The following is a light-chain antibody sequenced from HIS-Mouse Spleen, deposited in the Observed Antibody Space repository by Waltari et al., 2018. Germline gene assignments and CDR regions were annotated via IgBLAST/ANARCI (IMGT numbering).Light chain of an antibody. CDR1: SLRSYY. CDR3: YSTDSSGNHRV. CDR2: EDS. Sequence: SSELTQDPAVSVALGQTVRITCQGDSLRSYYASRYQQKPGQAPVLVIYEDSKRPSGIPERFSGSSSGTMATLTISGAQVEDEADYYCYSTDSSGNHRVFGGGTKLTVL. J-gene: IGLJ2*01. V-gene: IGLV3-19*01.